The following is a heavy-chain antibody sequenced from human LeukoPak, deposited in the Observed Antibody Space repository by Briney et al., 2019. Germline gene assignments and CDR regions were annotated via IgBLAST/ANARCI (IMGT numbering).Heavy chain of an antibody. CDR2: INSRGST. Sequence: SETLSLTCPASGGSISSSDYFWSWIRQPAGKGLEWIGRINSRGSTNYNPSLKSRVTLSVDTSKNQFSLKLTSVTVADTAVYYCARYRLGWFDPWGQGTLVTVSS. D-gene: IGHD6-25*01. CDR1: GGSISSSDYF. CDR3: ARYRLGWFDP. V-gene: IGHV4-61*02. J-gene: IGHJ5*02.